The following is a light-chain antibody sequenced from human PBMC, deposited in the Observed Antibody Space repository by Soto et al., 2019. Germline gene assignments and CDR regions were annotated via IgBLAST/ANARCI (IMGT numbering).Light chain of an antibody. CDR2: YDS. CDR3: QVWDSSSDRDVV. J-gene: IGLJ2*01. Sequence: SYELTQPPSVSVAPGKTARITCGGNNIGSKSVHWYQQKPGQAPVLVIYYDSDRPSGIPERFSGSNSGNTATLTISRVEAGDEADYYCQVWDSSSDRDVVFGGGTKVTV. V-gene: IGLV3-21*04. CDR1: NIGSKS.